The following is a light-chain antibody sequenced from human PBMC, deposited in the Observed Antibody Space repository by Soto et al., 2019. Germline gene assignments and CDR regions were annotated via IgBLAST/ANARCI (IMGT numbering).Light chain of an antibody. V-gene: IGKV3D-15*01. CDR1: QSISNN. CDR2: GAS. J-gene: IGKJ5*01. CDR3: QQYNNWPLT. Sequence: EIVLTQSPANLSLSPGETATLSCRARQSISNNLAWYQQKLGQAPRLLISGASTRATGVPARFSGSGSGTEFTLTITSLQSEDFAVYCCQQYNNWPLTFGPGTRLEIK.